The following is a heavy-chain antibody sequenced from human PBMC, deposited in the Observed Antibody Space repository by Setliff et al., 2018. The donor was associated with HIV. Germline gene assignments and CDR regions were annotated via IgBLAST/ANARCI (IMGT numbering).Heavy chain of an antibody. CDR1: GFTFSNYA. CDR3: VKDSLPWDSRGTFDY. V-gene: IGHV3-64D*08. Sequence: SLKISCSASGFTFSNYAIHWVRQAPGKGLECVSGIGYNGANTYYADSVKGRFTISRDNSKNTLFLPMSDLRTEDTAMYHCVKDSLPWDSRGTFDYWGQGVLVTVSS. CDR2: IGYNGANT. J-gene: IGHJ4*02. D-gene: IGHD3-16*01.